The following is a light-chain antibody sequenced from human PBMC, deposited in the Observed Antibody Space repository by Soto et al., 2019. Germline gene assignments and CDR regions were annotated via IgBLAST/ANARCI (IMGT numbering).Light chain of an antibody. Sequence: DIQLTQSPSFLSASLGDIVTITFRASQGISSYLAWYQQKPGKAPKLLIYAASTLQSGVPSRFSGSGSGTDFTLTISSLLPEDFATYYCLQDFNYPITFGQGTRLEI. CDR1: QGISSY. CDR2: AAS. J-gene: IGKJ5*01. CDR3: LQDFNYPIT. V-gene: IGKV1-9*01.